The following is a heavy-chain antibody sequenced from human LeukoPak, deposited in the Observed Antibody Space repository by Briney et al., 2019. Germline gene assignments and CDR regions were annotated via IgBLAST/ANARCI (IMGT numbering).Heavy chain of an antibody. CDR2: INGSGGST. CDR1: GFTFSSYA. V-gene: IGHV3-23*01. D-gene: IGHD3-22*01. Sequence: GGSLRLSCAASGFTFSSYAMSWVRQAPGKGLEWVSAINGSGGSTYYADSVKGRFTISRDNSKNTLYLQMNSLRAEDTAVYYCAKGLGYYDSSGYYPGDYWGQGTLVTVSS. CDR3: AKGLGYYDSSGYYPGDY. J-gene: IGHJ4*02.